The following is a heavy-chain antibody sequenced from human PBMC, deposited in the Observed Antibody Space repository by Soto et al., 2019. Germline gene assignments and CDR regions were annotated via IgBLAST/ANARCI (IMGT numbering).Heavy chain of an antibody. Sequence: QLQLQESGPGLVKPSETLSLSCTVSGGSISTNTYYWGWVRQPPGKGLEWIGSINYSGSTYYTPSLKSRVTISVDTSKNQFSLKLSSVTAADTAVFYCAANNYYGSGSDSEVIDYWGQGTLVTVSS. D-gene: IGHD3-10*01. CDR3: AANNYYGSGSDSEVIDY. CDR2: INYSGST. CDR1: GGSISTNTYY. J-gene: IGHJ4*02. V-gene: IGHV4-39*01.